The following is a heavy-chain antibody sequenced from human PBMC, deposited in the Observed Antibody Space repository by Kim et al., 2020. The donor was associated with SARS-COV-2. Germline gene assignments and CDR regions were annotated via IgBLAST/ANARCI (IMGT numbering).Heavy chain of an antibody. Sequence: GGSLRLSCEASGFTFSNYWMNWVRQGPGKGLVWVSRINSDGGDTHSADSVKGRFTISRDNAENTLHLQLNSLGVEDTALYYCARGTFQQGFDPWGQGTLVTVSS. CDR2: INSDGGDT. CDR3: ARGTFQQGFDP. CDR1: GFTFSNYW. V-gene: IGHV3-74*01. J-gene: IGHJ5*02.